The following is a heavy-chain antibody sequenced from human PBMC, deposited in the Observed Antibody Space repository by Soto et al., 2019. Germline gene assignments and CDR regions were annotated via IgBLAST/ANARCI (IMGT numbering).Heavy chain of an antibody. CDR3: ARVYCSGGSCYYFDY. Sequence: SETLSLTCTVSGGSISSGDYYWSWIRQPPGKGLEWIGYIYYSGSTYYNPSLKSRVTISVDTSKNQFSLKLSSVTAADTAVYYCARVYCSGGSCYYFDYWGQGTLVTVSS. J-gene: IGHJ4*02. CDR1: GGSISSGDYY. D-gene: IGHD2-15*01. V-gene: IGHV4-30-4*01. CDR2: IYYSGST.